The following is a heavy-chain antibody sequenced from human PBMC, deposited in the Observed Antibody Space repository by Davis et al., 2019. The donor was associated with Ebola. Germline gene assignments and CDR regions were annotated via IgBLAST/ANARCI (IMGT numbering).Heavy chain of an antibody. V-gene: IGHV3-74*01. CDR3: AREGSSSWYAPPHYYYYMDV. Sequence: GESLKISCAASGLTFSSYWMHWVRQAPGKGLVWVSRINSDGSSTSYADSVKGRFTIPRDNAKNSLYLQMNSLRAEDTAVYYCAREGSSSWYAPPHYYYYMDVWGKGTTVTVSS. CDR1: GLTFSSYW. CDR2: INSDGSST. J-gene: IGHJ6*03. D-gene: IGHD6-13*01.